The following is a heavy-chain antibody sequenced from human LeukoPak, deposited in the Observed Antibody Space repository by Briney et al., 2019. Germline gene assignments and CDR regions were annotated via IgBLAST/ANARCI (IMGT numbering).Heavy chain of an antibody. D-gene: IGHD4-23*01. J-gene: IGHJ4*02. Sequence: PGGSLRLSCAASGFTFNTYGMSWVRQAPGKGLECIGSIYHSGSTYYNPSLKSRVTISVDTSKNQFSLNLSSVTAADTAMYYCARAVGTSRNFFDYWGQGTLVTVSS. CDR2: IYHSGST. V-gene: IGHV4-38-2*01. CDR1: GFTFNTYG. CDR3: ARAVGTSRNFFDY.